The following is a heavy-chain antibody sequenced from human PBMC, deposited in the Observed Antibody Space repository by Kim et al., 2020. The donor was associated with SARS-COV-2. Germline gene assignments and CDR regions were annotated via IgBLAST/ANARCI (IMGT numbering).Heavy chain of an antibody. CDR1: GFTFSSSW. Sequence: GGSLRLSCAASGFTFSSSWMHWVRQAPGKGLVWVSHIKNNGGSTTYADSVKGRFTISRDNAKNMLYLQMNSLRAEDTAVYYCASRVTTSFDYWGQGTLITVSS. CDR2: IKNNGGST. D-gene: IGHD4-17*01. V-gene: IGHV3-74*01. CDR3: ASRVTTSFDY. J-gene: IGHJ4*02.